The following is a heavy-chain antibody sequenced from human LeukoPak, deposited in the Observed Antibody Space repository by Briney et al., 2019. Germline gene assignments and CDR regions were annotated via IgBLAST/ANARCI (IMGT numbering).Heavy chain of an antibody. CDR3: AKIRKEMATPAGL. CDR2: ISGSGGST. V-gene: IGHV3-23*01. CDR1: GFTFSSYS. D-gene: IGHD5-24*01. J-gene: IGHJ4*02. Sequence: PGGSLRLSCAASGFTFSSYSMNWVRQAPGKGLEWVSAISGSGGSTYYADSVKGRFTISRDNSKNTLYLQMNSLRAEDTAVYYCAKIRKEMATPAGLWGQGTLVTVSS.